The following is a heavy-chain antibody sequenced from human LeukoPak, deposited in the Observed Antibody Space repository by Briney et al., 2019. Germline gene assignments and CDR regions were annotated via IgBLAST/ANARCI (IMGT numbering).Heavy chain of an antibody. D-gene: IGHD2/OR15-2a*01. J-gene: IGHJ6*03. Sequence: PGGTLRLSCAASEFTFSNYGMSWVRQAPGKGLEWVSGISGGGGSTYYADSVKGRFTNSRDNSKNTLYLQMNSLRAEDTAVYYCAKCNNSYYYYMDVWGKGTTVTISS. CDR2: ISGGGGST. V-gene: IGHV3-23*01. CDR3: AKCNNSYYYYMDV. CDR1: EFTFSNYG.